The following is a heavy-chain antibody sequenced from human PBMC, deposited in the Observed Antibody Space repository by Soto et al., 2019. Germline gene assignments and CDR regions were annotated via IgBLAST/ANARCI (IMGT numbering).Heavy chain of an antibody. J-gene: IGHJ6*02. V-gene: IGHV5-10-1*01. D-gene: IGHD6-13*01. Sequence: PGESLKISCQGSGYSFTSYWISWVRQMPGKGLEWMGRIDPSDSYTNYSPSFQGHVTISADKSISTAYLQWSSLKASDTAMYYCARPIGYSSSWYGMDVWGQGTTVTVSS. CDR3: ARPIGYSSSWYGMDV. CDR1: GYSFTSYW. CDR2: IDPSDSYT.